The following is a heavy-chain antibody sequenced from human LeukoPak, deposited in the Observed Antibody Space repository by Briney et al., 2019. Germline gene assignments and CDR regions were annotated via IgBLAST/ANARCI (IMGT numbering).Heavy chain of an antibody. CDR3: ARAKPKNMVRGLIMRRESRYYFDY. Sequence: GGSLRLSCAAAGFTFDTYPMNWVRQAPGRGLEWISYISSNRDTIYYAASVKGRFTISRDNSKSTLYIQMNSLRAEDTAVYYCARAKPKNMVRGLIMRRESRYYFDYWGQGTLVTVSS. V-gene: IGHV3-48*01. D-gene: IGHD3-10*01. CDR1: GFTFDTYP. CDR2: ISSNRDTI. J-gene: IGHJ4*02.